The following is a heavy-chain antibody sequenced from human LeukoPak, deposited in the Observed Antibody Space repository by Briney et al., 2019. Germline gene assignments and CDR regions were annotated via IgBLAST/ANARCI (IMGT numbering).Heavy chain of an antibody. CDR3: ARTPRYDFWSGYLFDY. V-gene: IGHV1-18*01. CDR2: ISAYNGNT. Sequence: GASVKVSCKASGYTFTSYGISWVRQAPGQGLEWMGWISAYNGNTNYAQKLRGRVTMTTDTSTSTAYMELRSLRSDDTAVYYCARTPRYDFWSGYLFDYWGQGTLVTVSS. D-gene: IGHD3-3*01. CDR1: GYTFTSYG. J-gene: IGHJ4*02.